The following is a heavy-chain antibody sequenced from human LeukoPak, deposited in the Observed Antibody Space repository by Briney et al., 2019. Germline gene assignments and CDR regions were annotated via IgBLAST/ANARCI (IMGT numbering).Heavy chain of an antibody. J-gene: IGHJ4*02. CDR2: IKSQVDGGTI. D-gene: IGHD3-9*01. CDR3: ATGGYFLDY. CDR1: GFTFSTYV. V-gene: IGHV3-15*01. Sequence: GGSLRLSCAASGFTFSTYVMHWVRQAPGKGLEWVGRIKSQVDGGTIDYAAPVKGRFTISRDDSKNTVHLQMNSLEIEDTAVYYCATGGYFLDYWGQGTLVTVSS.